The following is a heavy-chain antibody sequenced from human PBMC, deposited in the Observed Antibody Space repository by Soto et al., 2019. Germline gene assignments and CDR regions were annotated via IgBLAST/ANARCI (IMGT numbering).Heavy chain of an antibody. Sequence: QVQLQQWGAGLLKPSETLSLTCAVYGGSFSGYYWSWIRQPPGKGLEWIGEINHSGSTNYNPSLKSRGTISVDTSKNQFALKLSSVTAADTAVYYCARFYSGYDYWGQGTLVTVSS. V-gene: IGHV4-34*01. CDR1: GGSFSGYY. CDR3: ARFYSGYDY. J-gene: IGHJ4*02. CDR2: INHSGST. D-gene: IGHD5-12*01.